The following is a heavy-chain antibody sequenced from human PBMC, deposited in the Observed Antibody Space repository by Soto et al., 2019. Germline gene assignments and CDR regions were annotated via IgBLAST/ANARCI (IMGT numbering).Heavy chain of an antibody. D-gene: IGHD1-26*01. Sequence: GGSLRLSCRASGFTLSDYEMHWVRQAPGKGLEWVSYISTGSSTIYYADSVRGRFTISRDNAENSLFLEMKSLRPGDTAVYHCARVRAGAANGYYGMDVWGQGTTVTVSS. CDR1: GFTLSDYE. CDR2: ISTGSSTI. J-gene: IGHJ6*02. V-gene: IGHV3-48*03. CDR3: ARVRAGAANGYYGMDV.